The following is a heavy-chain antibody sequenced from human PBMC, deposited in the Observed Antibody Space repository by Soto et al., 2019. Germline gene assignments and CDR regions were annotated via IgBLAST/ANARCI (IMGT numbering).Heavy chain of an antibody. CDR1: GGSISSYY. V-gene: IGHV4-59*01. Sequence: SETLYLTCTVSGGSISSYYWSWIRQPPGNGLEWIGYIYYSGSTNYNPSLKSRVTISVDTSKNQFSLKLISVTAADTAVYYCACGDWDYFDYWGQGTLVTVSS. J-gene: IGHJ4*02. CDR3: ACGDWDYFDY. CDR2: IYYSGST. D-gene: IGHD2-21*01.